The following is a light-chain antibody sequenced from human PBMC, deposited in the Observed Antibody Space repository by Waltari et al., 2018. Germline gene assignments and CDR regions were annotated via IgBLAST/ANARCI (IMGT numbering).Light chain of an antibody. CDR1: NKDVGGYNL. CDR2: EVS. Sequence: QSALTQPASVSGSPGQSISISCNGTNKDVGGYNLVSWYQQRPGKAPKLIIFEVSERPSGVSDRFSASKSGNTSSLTVSGLQAEDEAHYFCCSYAGSSTPMLFGGGTKLTVL. J-gene: IGLJ2*01. V-gene: IGLV2-23*02. CDR3: CSYAGSSTPML.